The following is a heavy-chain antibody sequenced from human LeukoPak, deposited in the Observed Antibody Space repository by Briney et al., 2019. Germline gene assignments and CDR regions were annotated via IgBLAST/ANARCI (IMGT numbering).Heavy chain of an antibody. Sequence: ASVKVSCKASGYTFTSYAMHWVRQAPGQSLEWMGWISAGNGNTKYSQKFQGRVTITGDTSASTAYMELSSLRSEDTAVYYCARVGTIFGVTSRYWFDPWGQGTLVTVSS. V-gene: IGHV1-3*01. CDR1: GYTFTSYA. CDR2: ISAGNGNT. D-gene: IGHD3-3*01. J-gene: IGHJ5*02. CDR3: ARVGTIFGVTSRYWFDP.